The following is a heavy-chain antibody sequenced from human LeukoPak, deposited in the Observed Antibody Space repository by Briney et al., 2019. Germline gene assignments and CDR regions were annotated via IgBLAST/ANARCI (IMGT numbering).Heavy chain of an antibody. D-gene: IGHD4-17*01. CDR2: IRPNSGDT. V-gene: IGHV1-2*02. CDR3: ARNYGHNSKYFDF. J-gene: IGHJ4*02. Sequence: GASVKVSCKASGYTFTDYFIHWVRQAPGQGLEWMGWIRPNSGDTHYAQGFQGRVTMTRDTSVSTAHMELSSLRSDDTAIYYCARNYGHNSKYFDFWGQGTLVTVSS. CDR1: GYTFTDYF.